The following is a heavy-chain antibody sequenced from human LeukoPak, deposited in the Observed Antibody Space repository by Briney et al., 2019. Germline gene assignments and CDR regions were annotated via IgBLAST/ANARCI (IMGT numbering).Heavy chain of an antibody. CDR3: SRGGNHFSFDY. J-gene: IGHJ4*03. Sequence: EASDTVSCQPSRCSFRRYAISWVRQAPAQGLEGRGGIIPIFGTANYAQKSQGRVTINTDESTSTAYLELGTLRSADTSLCDSSRGGNHFSFDYWGHGTMVTVSS. V-gene: IGHV1-69*05. CDR2: IIPIFGTA. CDR1: RCSFRRYA. D-gene: IGHD1-14*01.